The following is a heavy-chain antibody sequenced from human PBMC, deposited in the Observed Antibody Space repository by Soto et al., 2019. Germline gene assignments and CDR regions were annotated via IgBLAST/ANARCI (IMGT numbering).Heavy chain of an antibody. V-gene: IGHV1-69*06. CDR2: IIPIFGTA. CDR3: ARYYSSGYNAHFDY. D-gene: IGHD3-22*01. Sequence: GLEWMGGIIPIFGTANYAQKFQGRVTLTEGTCTSTAYMGGSSLRAEDTAVYYGARYYSSGYNAHFDYWGQGTLVTVSS. J-gene: IGHJ4*02.